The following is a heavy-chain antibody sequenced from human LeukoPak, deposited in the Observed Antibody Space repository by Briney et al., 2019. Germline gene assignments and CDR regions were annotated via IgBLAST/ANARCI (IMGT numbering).Heavy chain of an antibody. CDR2: IIPIFGTA. V-gene: IGHV1-69*05. J-gene: IGHJ3*02. Sequence: GASVKVSCKASGGTFSSYAISWVRQAPGQGLEWMGRIIPIFGTANYAQKFQGRVTITTDESTRTAYMELSSLRSEDTAVYYCARTRWELTGAFDIWGQGTMVTVSS. CDR1: GGTFSSYA. CDR3: ARTRWELTGAFDI. D-gene: IGHD1-26*01.